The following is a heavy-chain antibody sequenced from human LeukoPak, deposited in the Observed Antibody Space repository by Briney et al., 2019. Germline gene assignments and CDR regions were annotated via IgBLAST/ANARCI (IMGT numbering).Heavy chain of an antibody. CDR1: GFTFSDYW. V-gene: IGHV3-7*01. CDR2: INPAGRDT. Sequence: GGSLRLSCEGSGFTFSDYWMGWVRQAPGKGLEWVANINPAGRDTYYVDSVKGRFTISRDNSANTPYLQMSSLRVEDTAVYYCAREWGRIAVAGGPGFWGQGALVTVSS. J-gene: IGHJ4*02. CDR3: AREWGRIAVAGGPGF. D-gene: IGHD6-19*01.